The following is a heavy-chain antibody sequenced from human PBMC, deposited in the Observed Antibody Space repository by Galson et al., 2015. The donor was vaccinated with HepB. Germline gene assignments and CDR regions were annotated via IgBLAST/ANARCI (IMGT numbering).Heavy chain of an antibody. Sequence: CAISGDSVSSNSAAWNWIRQSPSRGLEWLGRTYYRSKWYNDYAVSVKSRITINPDTSKNQFSLQLNSVTPEDTAVYYRARGYCSSTSCYYYYYMDVWGKGTTVTVSS. CDR2: TYYRSKWYN. D-gene: IGHD2-2*01. J-gene: IGHJ6*03. CDR3: ARGYCSSTSCYYYYYMDV. CDR1: GDSVSSNSAA. V-gene: IGHV6-1*01.